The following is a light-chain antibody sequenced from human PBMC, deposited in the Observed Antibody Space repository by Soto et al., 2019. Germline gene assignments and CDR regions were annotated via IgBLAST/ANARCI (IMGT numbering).Light chain of an antibody. CDR3: AAWDDSLNGLVV. CDR1: NSNIGSNT. Sequence: QSVLTQPPSASGTPGQRVTISCSGSNSNIGSNTANWYQQLPGTAPKLLIYSNDHRPSGVPDRFSGSKSGTSASLAISGLQSEDEADYYCAAWDDSLNGLVVFGGGTKVTVL. J-gene: IGLJ2*01. CDR2: SND. V-gene: IGLV1-44*01.